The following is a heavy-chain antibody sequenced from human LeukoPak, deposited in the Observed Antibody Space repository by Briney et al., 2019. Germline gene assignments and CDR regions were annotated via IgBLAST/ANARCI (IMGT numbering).Heavy chain of an antibody. V-gene: IGHV3-23*01. D-gene: IGHD2-21*01. CDR1: GFTFSGYG. CDR3: AKAPVTSCRGAYCYPFDS. Sequence: PGGSLRLSCAASGFTFSGYGMSWVRQAPGKGLEWVSAISGSGGSTYYADSVRGRFTISRDNSKNTLYLQMNSLRAEDAAVYFCAKAPVTSCRGAYCYPFDSWGQGTLVTVSS. J-gene: IGHJ4*02. CDR2: ISGSGGST.